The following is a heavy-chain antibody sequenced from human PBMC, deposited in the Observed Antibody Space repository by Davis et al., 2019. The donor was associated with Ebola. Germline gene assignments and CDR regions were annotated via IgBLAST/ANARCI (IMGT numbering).Heavy chain of an antibody. Sequence: SETLSLTCTVSGESVSSFYWSWIRQPPGKGLEWIGYIYKSRTTNYNPSLRSRVTISVDVSKNQFSLKLSSVTAADTAVYYCARGKVGATTGWGRGSLVTVSS. D-gene: IGHD1-26*01. CDR3: ARGKVGATTG. J-gene: IGHJ1*01. CDR2: IYKSRTT. CDR1: GESVSSFY. V-gene: IGHV4-59*02.